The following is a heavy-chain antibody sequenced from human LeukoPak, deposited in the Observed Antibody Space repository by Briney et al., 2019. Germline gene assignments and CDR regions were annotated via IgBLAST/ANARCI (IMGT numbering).Heavy chain of an antibody. Sequence: ASVKVSCKASGYTFTCYYMHWVRQAPGQGLEWMGWINPNSGGTNYAQKFQGRVTMTRDTSISTAYMELSRLRSDDTAVYYCARVRAAAPRYYYDSSGFDYWGQGTLVTVSS. D-gene: IGHD3-22*01. J-gene: IGHJ4*02. V-gene: IGHV1-2*02. CDR3: ARVRAAAPRYYYDSSGFDY. CDR1: GYTFTCYY. CDR2: INPNSGGT.